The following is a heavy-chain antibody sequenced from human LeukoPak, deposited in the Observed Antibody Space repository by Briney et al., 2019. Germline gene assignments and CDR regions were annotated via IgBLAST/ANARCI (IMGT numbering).Heavy chain of an antibody. J-gene: IGHJ6*03. D-gene: IGHD3-10*01. CDR3: ARPLVWFGEPKGYYYYMDV. Sequence: PGGSLRLSCAVSGFTFSSHWMSWVRQAPGKGLEWVANIKQDGSEKYYVDSVKGRFTISRDNAKNSLYLQMNSLRAEDTAVYYCARPLVWFGEPKGYYYYMDVWGKGTTVTVSS. CDR1: GFTFSSHW. CDR2: IKQDGSEK. V-gene: IGHV3-7*01.